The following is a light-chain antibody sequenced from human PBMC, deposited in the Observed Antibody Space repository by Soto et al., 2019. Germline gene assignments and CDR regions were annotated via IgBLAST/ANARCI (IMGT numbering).Light chain of an antibody. CDR3: QQYNNWPPWT. CDR1: QSVSST. CDR2: GAS. J-gene: IGKJ1*01. Sequence: EIVMTKSPATLSVSPGERATLSCRASQSVSSTLAWYQQKPGQAHRLLIYGASTRATGIPARFSGSGSGTEFTLTISSLQSEDFAVYYCQQYNNWPPWTFGQGTKVEIK. V-gene: IGKV3-15*01.